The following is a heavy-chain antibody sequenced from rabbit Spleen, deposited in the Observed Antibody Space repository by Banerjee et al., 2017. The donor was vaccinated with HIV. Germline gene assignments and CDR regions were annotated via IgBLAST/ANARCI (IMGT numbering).Heavy chain of an antibody. CDR1: GFDFSAYG. CDR2: INTYTSKG. Sequence: QEQLVESGGGLVQPGGSLKLSCKASGFDFSAYGVSWVRQAPGKGLEWIACINTYTSKGVYATWAKGRFTISRTSSTTVTLQMTSMTAADTATYFCARDLTSAIGWNFGLWGQGTLVTVS. D-gene: IGHD1-1*01. V-gene: IGHV1S45*01. J-gene: IGHJ3*01. CDR3: ARDLTSAIGWNFGL.